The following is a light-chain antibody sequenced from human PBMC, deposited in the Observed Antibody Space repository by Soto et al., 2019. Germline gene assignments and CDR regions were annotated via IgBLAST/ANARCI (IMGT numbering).Light chain of an antibody. V-gene: IGLV2-14*01. Sequence: QSVVTQPASVSGSPGQSITISCTGTSSDVGGYNYVSWYQQHPGKAPKLMIYDVSNRPSGVSNRFSGSKSGNTASLTISGLQAEDEADYYCSSYTITSTWVFGGGTKLTVL. CDR2: DVS. CDR3: SSYTITSTWV. CDR1: SSDVGGYNY. J-gene: IGLJ3*02.